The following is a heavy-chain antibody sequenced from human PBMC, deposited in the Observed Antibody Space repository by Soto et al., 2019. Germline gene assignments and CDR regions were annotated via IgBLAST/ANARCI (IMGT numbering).Heavy chain of an antibody. J-gene: IGHJ4*02. Sequence: SETLSLTCTVSGGSISSSSYYWGWIRQPPGKGLEWIGNIYYSGSTYYNPSLKSRVTISVDTSKNQFSLKLSSVTAADTAVYYCAAAESSGIYRMTFDYWGQGTLVTVSS. D-gene: IGHD1-26*01. CDR2: IYYSGST. CDR1: GGSISSSSYY. V-gene: IGHV4-39*07. CDR3: AAAESSGIYRMTFDY.